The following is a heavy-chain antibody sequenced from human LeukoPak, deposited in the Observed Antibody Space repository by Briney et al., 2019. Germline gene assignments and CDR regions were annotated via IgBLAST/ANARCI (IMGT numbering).Heavy chain of an antibody. CDR3: AKPLYGSGSFYHLDV. V-gene: IGHV3-30*18. CDR1: GFTFNHYG. Sequence: GGSLRLSCASSGFTFNHYGLHWGRQAPGRGLEWVALISYDGSNKYYADSVKGRFTISRDNSKNTLYLQMNSLRAEDAAVYYCAKPLYGSGSFYHLDVWGQGTTVTVSS. CDR2: ISYDGSNK. D-gene: IGHD3-10*01. J-gene: IGHJ6*02.